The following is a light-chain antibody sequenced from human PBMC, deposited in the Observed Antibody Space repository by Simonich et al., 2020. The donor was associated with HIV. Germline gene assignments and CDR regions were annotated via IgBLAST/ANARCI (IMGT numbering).Light chain of an antibody. Sequence: EIVLTQSPATLSFSPCERATLSCRASQGVGTYLAWYQKKPGQAPRLLIYDTSNRATGIPARFSGSGSGTDFTLTINSLEPGDSAVYYCQQRTNWLTFGGGTKVEIK. CDR1: QGVGTY. V-gene: IGKV3-11*01. CDR3: QQRTNWLT. CDR2: DTS. J-gene: IGKJ4*01.